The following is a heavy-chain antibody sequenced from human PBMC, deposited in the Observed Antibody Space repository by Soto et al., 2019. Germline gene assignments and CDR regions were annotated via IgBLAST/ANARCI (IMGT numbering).Heavy chain of an antibody. CDR2: IRSKANSYAT. J-gene: IGHJ6*02. D-gene: IGHD1-26*01. V-gene: IGHV3-73*01. CDR1: GFTFSGSA. CDR3: TRSLWDWYGMEV. Sequence: GGSLRLSCAASGFTFSGSAMHWVRQASGKGLEWVGRIRSKANSYATAYAASVKGRFTISRDDSKNTAYLQMNSLKTEDTAVYYCTRSLWDWYGMEVWGQGTTVTVSS.